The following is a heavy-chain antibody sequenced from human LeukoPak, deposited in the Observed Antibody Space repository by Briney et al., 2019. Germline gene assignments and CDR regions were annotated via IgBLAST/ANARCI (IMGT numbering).Heavy chain of an antibody. J-gene: IGHJ4*02. CDR3: VCLGLGGLSLD. D-gene: IGHD3-16*01. CDR2: IKQDGSAK. CDR1: GFTFSSYW. Sequence: PGGSLRLSCAASGFTFSSYWMSWVRQAPGKGLEWVATIKQDGSAKYYEDSVRGRFSISRDNAKNSLSLQMNSLRVEDTAVYYCVCLGLGGLSLDWGQGTLVTVSS. V-gene: IGHV3-7*01.